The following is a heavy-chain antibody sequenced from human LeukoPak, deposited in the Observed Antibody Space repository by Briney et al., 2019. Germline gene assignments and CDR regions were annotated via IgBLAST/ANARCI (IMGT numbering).Heavy chain of an antibody. Sequence: PSETLSLTCAVSGGSISSTSYYWAWIRQPPGKGLEWIGTIYYSGSTYHNPSLKSRVTLSVDTSRNQFSLRLSSVDAADTAVYYCARAGVRYFDSSGLYAFDFWGQGTTVTVSS. CDR1: GGSISSTSYY. V-gene: IGHV4-39*01. CDR2: IYYSGST. D-gene: IGHD3-22*01. CDR3: ARAGVRYFDSSGLYAFDF. J-gene: IGHJ3*01.